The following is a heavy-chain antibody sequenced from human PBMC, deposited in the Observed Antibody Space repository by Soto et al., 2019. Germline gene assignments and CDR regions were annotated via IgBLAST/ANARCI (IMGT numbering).Heavy chain of an antibody. V-gene: IGHV1-69*01. CDR1: GGTFSSYA. Sequence: QVQLVQSGAEVKKPGSSVKVSCKACGGTFSSYAISWVRQAPGQGHEWMGGIIPIFGTANYAQKFQGRVTSTADESTSTAYMELSSLRSEDTAVYYCARDGPQSDWFDPWGQGTLVTVSS. CDR2: IIPIFGTA. J-gene: IGHJ5*02. CDR3: ARDGPQSDWFDP.